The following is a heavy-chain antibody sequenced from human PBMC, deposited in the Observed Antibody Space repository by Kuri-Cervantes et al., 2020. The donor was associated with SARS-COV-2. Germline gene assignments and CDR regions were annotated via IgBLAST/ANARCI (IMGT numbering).Heavy chain of an antibody. Sequence: SVKVSCKASGGTFSSYAISWVRQAPGQGLEWMGGIIPIFGTANYAQKFQGRVTMTRNTSISTAYMELSSLRSEDTAVYYCARAPRWLPPYYYYMDVWGKGTTVTVSS. D-gene: IGHD3-22*01. J-gene: IGHJ6*03. CDR2: IIPIFGTA. CDR3: ARAPRWLPPYYYYMDV. CDR1: GGTFSSYA. V-gene: IGHV1-69*05.